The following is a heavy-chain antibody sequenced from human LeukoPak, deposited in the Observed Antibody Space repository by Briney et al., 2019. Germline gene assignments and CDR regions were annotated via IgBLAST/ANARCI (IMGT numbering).Heavy chain of an antibody. CDR1: GYTFTSYW. Sequence: GESLKISCEGSGYTFTSYWIAWVRQMPGKGLEWMGIIYPGDSDTRYSPSFQGQVTISADKSISTAYLQWSSLKASDTAMYYCARLFPSLAEYYFDYWGQGTLVTVSS. CDR3: ARLFPSLAEYYFDY. V-gene: IGHV5-51*01. D-gene: IGHD2-21*01. CDR2: IYPGDSDT. J-gene: IGHJ4*02.